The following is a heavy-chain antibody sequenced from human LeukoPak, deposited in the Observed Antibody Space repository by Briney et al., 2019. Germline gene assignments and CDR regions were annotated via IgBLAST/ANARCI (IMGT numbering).Heavy chain of an antibody. CDR3: ARSAGHCSGGSCPPLRAFDL. V-gene: IGHV4-59*01. D-gene: IGHD2-15*01. CDR1: GGSISNYY. CDR2: MYYSGRN. Sequence: SETLSLTCSVSGGSISNYYWSWIRQPPGKGLEWIGYMYYSGRNNYNPSLESRVTISEDMSKNQFSLRLTSVTAADTAVYYCARSAGHCSGGSCPPLRAFDLWGQGILVTVSS. J-gene: IGHJ5*02.